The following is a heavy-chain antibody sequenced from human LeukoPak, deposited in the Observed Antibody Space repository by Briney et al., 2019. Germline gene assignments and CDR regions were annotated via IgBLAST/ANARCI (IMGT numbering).Heavy chain of an antibody. J-gene: IGHJ3*02. CDR3: ARGGSSSAYDAFDI. V-gene: IGHV1-18*01. CDR1: GYTFNRYG. Sequence: ASVKVSCKASGYTFNRYGISWVRQAPGQGLEWMGWISAYNGNTNYAQKLQGRVTMTRDTSTSTVYMELSSLRSEDTAVYYCARGGSSSAYDAFDIWGQGTMVTVSS. CDR2: ISAYNGNT. D-gene: IGHD6-6*01.